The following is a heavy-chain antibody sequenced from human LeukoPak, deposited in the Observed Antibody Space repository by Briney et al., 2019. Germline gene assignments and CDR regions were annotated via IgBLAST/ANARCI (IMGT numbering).Heavy chain of an antibody. CDR3: ARTRYYYDSSGSGGSYDAFDI. Sequence: ASVKVSCKASGYTFTSYGISRVRQAPGQGLEWMGWISAYNGNTNYAQKLQGRVTMTTDTSTSTAYMELRSLRSDDTAVYYCARTRYYYDSSGSGGSYDAFDIWGQGTMVTVSS. CDR1: GYTFTSYG. CDR2: ISAYNGNT. J-gene: IGHJ3*02. V-gene: IGHV1-18*01. D-gene: IGHD3-22*01.